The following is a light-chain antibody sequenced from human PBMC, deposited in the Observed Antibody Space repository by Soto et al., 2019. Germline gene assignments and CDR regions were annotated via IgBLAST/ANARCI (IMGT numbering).Light chain of an antibody. J-gene: IGKJ1*01. Sequence: DIQMTQSPSTLSASVGDRVTITCRASQSISSWLAWYQQKPGQAPKLLIYEASSLESGVPSRVSGSGSGTEFTLTIGSLQPDDFATYYCQEYKSYPWTFGQGTKVDIK. CDR2: EAS. CDR3: QEYKSYPWT. CDR1: QSISSW. V-gene: IGKV1-5*01.